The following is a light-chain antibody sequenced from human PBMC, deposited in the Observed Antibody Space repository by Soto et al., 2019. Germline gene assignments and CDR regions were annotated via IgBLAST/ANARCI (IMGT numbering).Light chain of an antibody. CDR1: QSVSSSY. J-gene: IGKJ2*01. CDR2: GAS. CDR3: QQYGSSPPYT. V-gene: IGKV3-20*01. Sequence: DIVLTQSPGILSLSPGERATLSCRASQSVSSSYLAWYQQKPGQAPRLLIYGASNRATGIPGRFSASGSKTNFTLPITRLEPEDFAVYYCQQYGSSPPYTFGQGTKLEIK.